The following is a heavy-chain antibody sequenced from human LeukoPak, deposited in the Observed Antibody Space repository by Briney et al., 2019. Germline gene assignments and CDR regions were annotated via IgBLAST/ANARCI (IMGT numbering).Heavy chain of an antibody. Sequence: SETLSLTCAVYGGSFSGYYRSWIRQPPGKGLEWIGQINHSGSTNYNPSLKSRVTISVDTSKNQFSLKLSSVTAADTAVYYCARGYDSSGYDYWGQGTLATVSS. CDR3: ARGYDSSGYDY. CDR1: GGSFSGYY. V-gene: IGHV4-34*01. D-gene: IGHD3-22*01. CDR2: INHSGST. J-gene: IGHJ4*02.